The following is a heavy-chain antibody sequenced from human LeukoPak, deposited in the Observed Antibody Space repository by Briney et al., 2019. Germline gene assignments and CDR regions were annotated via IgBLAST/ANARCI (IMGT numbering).Heavy chain of an antibody. J-gene: IGHJ4*02. D-gene: IGHD5-12*01. CDR3: ARTGIVAVGYFDY. V-gene: IGHV4-31*03. CDR1: GGCISSGGYY. CDR2: IYYSGST. Sequence: PSQTLSLTCTVSGGCISSGGYYWSWIRQHPGKGLEWIGYIYYSGSTYYNPSLKSRVTISVDTSKNQFSLKLSSVAAADTAVYYCARTGIVAVGYFDYWGQGTLVTVSS.